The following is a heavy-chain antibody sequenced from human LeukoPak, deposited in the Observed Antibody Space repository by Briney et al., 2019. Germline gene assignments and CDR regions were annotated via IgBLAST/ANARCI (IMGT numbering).Heavy chain of an antibody. D-gene: IGHD3-3*01. J-gene: IGHJ4*02. CDR3: ARVHRPITIFGVVSFDY. CDR2: IKQDGSEK. CDR1: GFTFSSYW. Sequence: PGRSLRLSCAASGFTFSSYWMSWVRQAPGKGLEWVANIKQDGSEKYYVDSVKGRFTISRDNAKNSLYLQMNSLRAEDTAVYYCARVHRPITIFGVVSFDYWGQGTLVTVSS. V-gene: IGHV3-7*01.